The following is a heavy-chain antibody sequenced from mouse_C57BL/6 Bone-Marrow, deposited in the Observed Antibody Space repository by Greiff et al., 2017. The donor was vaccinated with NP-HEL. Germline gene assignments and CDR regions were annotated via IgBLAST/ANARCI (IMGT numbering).Heavy chain of an antibody. Sequence: VQLQQSGAELARPGASVKLSCKASGYTFTSYGISWVKQRTGQGLEWIGEIYPRSGNTYYNEKFKGKVTLTADKSSSTAYMELRSLTSEDSAVYFCARSHYSNYLYLAYWGQGTLVTVSA. CDR1: GYTFTSYG. CDR2: IYPRSGNT. D-gene: IGHD2-5*01. CDR3: ARSHYSNYLYLAY. V-gene: IGHV1-81*01. J-gene: IGHJ3*01.